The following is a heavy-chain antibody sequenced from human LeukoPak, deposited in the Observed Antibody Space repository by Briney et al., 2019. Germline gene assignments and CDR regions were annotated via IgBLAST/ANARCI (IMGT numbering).Heavy chain of an antibody. D-gene: IGHD4-23*01. Sequence: SETLSLTCTVSGGSISSYYWSWIRQPPGKGLEWIGYIYYSESTNYNPSLKSRVTISVDTSKNQFSLKLSSVTAADTAVYYCARSGTVVTPKRSEYYFDYWGQGTLVTVSS. CDR1: GGSISSYY. CDR3: ARSGTVVTPKRSEYYFDY. CDR2: IYYSEST. J-gene: IGHJ4*02. V-gene: IGHV4-59*01.